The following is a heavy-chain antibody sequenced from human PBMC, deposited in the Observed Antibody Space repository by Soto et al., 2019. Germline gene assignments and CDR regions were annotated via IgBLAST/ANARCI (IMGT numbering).Heavy chain of an antibody. CDR2: ISSSGTYT. V-gene: IGHV3-11*06. CDR1: GFTFSDYY. D-gene: IGHD5-12*01. Sequence: QVQLVASGGGLVKPGGSLRLSCAASGFTFSDYYMTWIRQAPGRGLEGVSYISSSGTYTNYADSVKGRFTISRDNDKNSLYLQMNSLRAEDTAVYYCARTATSRTNWFDPWGQGTLVTVSS. J-gene: IGHJ5*02. CDR3: ARTATSRTNWFDP.